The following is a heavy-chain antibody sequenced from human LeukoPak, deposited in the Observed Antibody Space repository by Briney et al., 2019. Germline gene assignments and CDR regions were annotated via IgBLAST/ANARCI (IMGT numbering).Heavy chain of an antibody. J-gene: IGHJ4*02. CDR2: ISGSGGST. CDR1: GFTFSSYV. V-gene: IGHV3-23*01. Sequence: PGGSLRLSCAASGFTFSSYVMSWVRQAPGKGLEWVSGISGSGGSTYYADSVKGRFTISRDNSKNTLYLQMNGLGAEDTAVYYCAKDLLASFGSFFYFDYWGQGTLVTVSS. CDR3: AKDLLASFGSFFYFDY. D-gene: IGHD2/OR15-2a*01.